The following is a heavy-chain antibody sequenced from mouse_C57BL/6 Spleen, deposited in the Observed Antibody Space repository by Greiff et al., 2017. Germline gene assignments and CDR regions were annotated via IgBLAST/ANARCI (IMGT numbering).Heavy chain of an antibody. CDR2: NWWDYDK. Sequence: QVTLKVSGPGILQPSQTLSLTCSFSGFSLSTFGMGVGWIRQPSGKGLEWLAHNWWDYDKYYNPALKSRLTISKDTSKNQVFLKIANVDTADTATYDWARIDEYYGSSPYFDVWGTGTTVTVSS. J-gene: IGHJ1*03. CDR3: ARIDEYYGSSPYFDV. V-gene: IGHV8-8*01. D-gene: IGHD1-1*01. CDR1: GFSLSTFGMG.